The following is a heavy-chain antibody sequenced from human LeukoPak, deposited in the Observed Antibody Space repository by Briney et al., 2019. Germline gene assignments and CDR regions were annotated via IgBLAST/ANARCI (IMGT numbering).Heavy chain of an antibody. J-gene: IGHJ5*02. CDR2: ISAYNGNT. CDR1: SYTFIRYG. V-gene: IGHV1-18*01. CDR3: ASYSSGWFDP. Sequence: ASVKVSCKASSYTFIRYGISWGRQAPGQGLEWMGWISAYNGNTNYAQKLQGRVTMTTDTSTSTAYMELRSLRSDDTAVYYCASYSSGWFDPWGQGTLVTVSS. D-gene: IGHD6-19*01.